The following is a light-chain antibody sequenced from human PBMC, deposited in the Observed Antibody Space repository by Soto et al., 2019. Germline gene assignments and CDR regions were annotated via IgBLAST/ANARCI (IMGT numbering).Light chain of an antibody. J-gene: IGLJ2*01. CDR2: EVN. CDR3: TSYTASSTLI. Sequence: QSALTQPASVSGSPGQSITISCTGTSSDVGGYNYVSWYQQHPGKAPKLMIYEVNNRPSGVSHRFSGSKSGNTASLTISGLQAEDEADYYCTSYTASSTLIFGGGTKVTVL. V-gene: IGLV2-14*01. CDR1: SSDVGGYNY.